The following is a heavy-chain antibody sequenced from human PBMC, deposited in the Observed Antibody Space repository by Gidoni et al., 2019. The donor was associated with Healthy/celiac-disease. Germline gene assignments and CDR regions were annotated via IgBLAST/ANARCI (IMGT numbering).Heavy chain of an antibody. Sequence: QVQLQESGPGLVKPSETLSLTCTVSGGSISSSYWSWIRQPPGKGLEWIGYIYYSGSTNYNPSLKSRVTISVDTSKNQFSLKLSSVTAADTAVYYCARALVGYVDYWGQGTLVTVSS. D-gene: IGHD1-26*01. J-gene: IGHJ4*02. V-gene: IGHV4-59*01. CDR3: ARALVGYVDY. CDR2: IYYSGST. CDR1: GGSISSSY.